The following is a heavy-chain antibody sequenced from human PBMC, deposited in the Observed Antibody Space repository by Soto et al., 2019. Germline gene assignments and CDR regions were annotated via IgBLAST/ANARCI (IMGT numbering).Heavy chain of an antibody. CDR1: GGSISSYY. V-gene: IGHV4-59*01. J-gene: IGHJ4*02. CDR2: IYYSGST. CDR3: ARDPGYDSLDYYFDY. Sequence: QVQLQESGPGLVKPSETLSLTCTVSGGSISSYYWSWIRQPPGKGLEWIGYIYYSGSTNYNPSLKSRVTISVDTSKNQCSLKLSSVTAADTAVYYCARDPGYDSLDYYFDYWGQGTLVTVSS. D-gene: IGHD5-12*01.